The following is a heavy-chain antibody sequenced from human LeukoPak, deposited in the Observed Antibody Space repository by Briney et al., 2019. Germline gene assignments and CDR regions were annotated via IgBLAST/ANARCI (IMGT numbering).Heavy chain of an antibody. CDR1: GFTFSSYE. D-gene: IGHD3-16*01. V-gene: IGHV3-48*03. Sequence: PGGSLRLSCAASGFTFSSYEMNWVRQAPGKGLEWVSFISSDGSTIYSADSVKGRFTISRDNAKNLLHLQMSSLRAEDTAVYYCARGWDSYTFDYWGQGTLVTVSS. CDR2: ISSDGSTI. J-gene: IGHJ4*02. CDR3: ARGWDSYTFDY.